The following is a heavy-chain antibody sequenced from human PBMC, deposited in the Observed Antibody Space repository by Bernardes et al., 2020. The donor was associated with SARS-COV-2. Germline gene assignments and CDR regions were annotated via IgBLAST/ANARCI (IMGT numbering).Heavy chain of an antibody. CDR2: INQNGET. CDR3: ARQFRIFYGTWTVSPRQYNVFDS. V-gene: IGHV4-34*01. J-gene: IGHJ5*01. D-gene: IGHD1-1*01. Sequence: SETLSLTCAISGGFFSDFSWAWIRQSPGKGLEWIGDINQNGETNQNLSLRSRLTLSVDKSNNEFSLRLASVTAADTAIYYCARQFRIFYGTWTVSPRQYNVFDSWGQGTLVTVSS. CDR1: GGFFSDFS.